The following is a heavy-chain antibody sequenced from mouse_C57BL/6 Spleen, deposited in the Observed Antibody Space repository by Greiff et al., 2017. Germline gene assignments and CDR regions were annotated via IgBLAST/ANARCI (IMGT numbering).Heavy chain of an antibody. CDR1: GFTFSSYA. Sequence: EVKLMESGGGLVKPGGSLKLSCAASGFTFSSYAMSWVRQTPEKRLEWVATISDGGSYTYDPDNVKGRFTISRDNAKNNLYLQMSHLKAEDTAMYYCARGLLRAMDYWGQGTSVTVSS. V-gene: IGHV5-4*03. D-gene: IGHD2-3*01. CDR3: ARGLLRAMDY. J-gene: IGHJ4*01. CDR2: ISDGGSYT.